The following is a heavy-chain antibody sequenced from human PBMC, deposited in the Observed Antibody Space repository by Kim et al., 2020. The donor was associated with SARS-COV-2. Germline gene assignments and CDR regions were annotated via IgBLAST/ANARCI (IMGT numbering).Heavy chain of an antibody. D-gene: IGHD2-2*01. Sequence: DSEKGRFTISRDNSNTTLYLQMNSLRAEDTAVYYCAKVALPAAMISPPDYWGQGTLVTVSS. J-gene: IGHJ4*02. V-gene: IGHV3-33*06. CDR3: AKVALPAAMISPPDY.